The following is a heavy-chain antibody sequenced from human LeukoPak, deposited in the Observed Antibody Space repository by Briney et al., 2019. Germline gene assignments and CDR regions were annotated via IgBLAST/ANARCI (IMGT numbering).Heavy chain of an antibody. J-gene: IGHJ4*02. Sequence: ASVKVSCKASGYTFTSYGISWVRQAPGQGLEWMGWISAYNGNTNYAQKLQGRVTMTTDTSTSTAYMELRSLRSDDTAAYYCARVVGYCSSTSCRPHTFDYWGQGTLVTVSS. D-gene: IGHD2-2*01. CDR1: GYTFTSYG. V-gene: IGHV1-18*01. CDR3: ARVVGYCSSTSCRPHTFDY. CDR2: ISAYNGNT.